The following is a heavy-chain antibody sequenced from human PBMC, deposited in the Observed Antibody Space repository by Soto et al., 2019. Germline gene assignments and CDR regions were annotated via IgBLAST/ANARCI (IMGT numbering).Heavy chain of an antibody. V-gene: IGHV4-30-4*01. J-gene: IGHJ4*02. D-gene: IGHD2-21*02. Sequence: PSETLSLTCTVSGGSISSGDYYWSWIRQPPGKGLEWIGYIHYSGSTYYNPSLKSRVTISVDTSKNQFSLKLSSVTAADTAVYYCASDPVYCGGDCYYYWGQGTLVTVSS. CDR1: GGSISSGDYY. CDR2: IHYSGST. CDR3: ASDPVYCGGDCYYY.